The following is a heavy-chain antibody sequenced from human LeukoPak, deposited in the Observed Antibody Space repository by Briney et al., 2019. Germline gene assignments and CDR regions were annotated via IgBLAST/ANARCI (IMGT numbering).Heavy chain of an antibody. D-gene: IGHD4-23*01. J-gene: IGHJ4*02. CDR2: IYYSGTT. CDR3: ARLRRYGGNWAFDY. CDR1: GDSISRTNFY. Sequence: SETLSLTCTVSGDSISRTNFYWGWIRQPPGKGLEWIGSIYYSGTTNYNPSLKSRVTISVDTSKKQFSLKLRSVTAADTAVYYCARLRRYGGNWAFDYWGQGTLVTVSS. V-gene: IGHV4-39*01.